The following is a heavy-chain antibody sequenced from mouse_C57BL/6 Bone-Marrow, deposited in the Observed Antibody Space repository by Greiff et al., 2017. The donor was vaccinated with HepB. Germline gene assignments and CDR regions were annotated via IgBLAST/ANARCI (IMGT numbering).Heavy chain of an antibody. CDR2: ISYDGSN. V-gene: IGHV3-6*01. Sequence: EVKLMESGPGLVKPSQSLSLTCSVTGYSITSGYFWNWIRQFPGNQLEWMGYISYDGSNYYKHSLKKRISITRDTSKNQFFLKLNSVTTEDTATYYCARFGYEDDYWGQGTTLTVSS. J-gene: IGHJ2*01. D-gene: IGHD2-2*01. CDR1: GYSITSGYF. CDR3: ARFGYEDDY.